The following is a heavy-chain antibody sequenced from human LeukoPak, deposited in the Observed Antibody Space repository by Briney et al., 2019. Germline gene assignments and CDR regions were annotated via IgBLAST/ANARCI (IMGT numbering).Heavy chain of an antibody. Sequence: GGSLRLSCAASGFTFSDYSMNWVRQAPGKGLEWVSYINSGSATTYYADSVKGRFTISRDNAENSLYLQMNSLRAEDTAVYYCARGAYYYEDWGQGTLVTVSS. CDR1: GFTFSDYS. V-gene: IGHV3-48*01. CDR3: ARGAYYYED. J-gene: IGHJ4*02. D-gene: IGHD3-3*01. CDR2: INSGSATT.